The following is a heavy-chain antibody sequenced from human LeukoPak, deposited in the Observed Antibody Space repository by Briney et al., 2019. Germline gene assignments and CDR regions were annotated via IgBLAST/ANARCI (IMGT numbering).Heavy chain of an antibody. V-gene: IGHV5-51*01. CDR3: ARPNWARRYFDY. J-gene: IGHJ4*02. CDR2: IYSYASEI. D-gene: IGHD7-27*01. CDR1: GYIFTSYS. Sequence: QSLKISCKGSGYIFTSYSIAWVRQMRGQGLEWMGVIYSYASEIRYSPSFQCQVTISADKSISTAYLQWSSLKASDTAMYYCARPNWARRYFDYWGQGTLVTVSS.